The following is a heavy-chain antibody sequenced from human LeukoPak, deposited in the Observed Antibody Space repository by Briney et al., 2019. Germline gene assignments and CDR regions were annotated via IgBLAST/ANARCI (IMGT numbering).Heavy chain of an antibody. J-gene: IGHJ4*02. CDR3: ARRGWNYDY. Sequence: SETLSLTCAVYGGSFSGYYWSWIRQPPGKGLEWIGSTYYSGSTYYNPSLKSRVTISVDTSKNQFSLKLSSVTAADTAVYYCARRGWNYDYWGQGTLVTVSS. V-gene: IGHV4-34*01. D-gene: IGHD1-7*01. CDR2: TYYSGST. CDR1: GGSFSGYY.